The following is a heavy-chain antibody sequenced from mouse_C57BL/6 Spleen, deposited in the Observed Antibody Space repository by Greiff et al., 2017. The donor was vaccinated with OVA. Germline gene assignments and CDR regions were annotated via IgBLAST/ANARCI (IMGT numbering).Heavy chain of an antibody. D-gene: IGHD1-1*01. V-gene: IGHV1-54*01. CDR1: GYAFTNYL. Sequence: VKLMESGAELVRPGTSVKVSCKASGYAFTNYLIEWVKQRPGQGLEWIGVINPGSGGTNYNEKFKGKATLTADKSSSTAYMQLSSLTSEDSAVYFCARKGNYYGSSYGYFDVWGTGTTVTVSS. CDR3: ARKGNYYGSSYGYFDV. J-gene: IGHJ1*03. CDR2: INPGSGGT.